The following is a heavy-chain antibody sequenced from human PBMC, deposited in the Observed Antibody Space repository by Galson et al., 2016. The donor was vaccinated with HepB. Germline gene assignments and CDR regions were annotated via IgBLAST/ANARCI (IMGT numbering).Heavy chain of an antibody. J-gene: IGHJ4*02. V-gene: IGHV4-39*01. D-gene: IGHD2-2*01. CDR2: IHYSGST. Sequence: ETLSLTCTVSGGSIRGSNYYWGWIRQPPGKGLEWIGSIHYSGSTYDNPSLKSRLTMSVATSKNQFSLKLSSVTATDTAVYYCARHGGYQLLFDYWGQGTLVTVSS. CDR3: ARHGGYQLLFDY. CDR1: GGSIRGSNYY.